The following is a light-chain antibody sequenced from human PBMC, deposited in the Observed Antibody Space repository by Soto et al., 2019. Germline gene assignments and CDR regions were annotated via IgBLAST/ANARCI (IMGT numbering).Light chain of an antibody. J-gene: IGKJ2*01. CDR3: QQLYSFPVP. Sequence: DIQLTQSPSFLSASVGDRVTVTCRASQGIIGDLAWYQQKPGKAPKLLIYATSTVQIGVPSRFSGRGSGTEFTLPIRGLQPEYFAAYYCQQLYSFPVPFGQGTKLEI. V-gene: IGKV1-9*01. CDR2: ATS. CDR1: QGIIGD.